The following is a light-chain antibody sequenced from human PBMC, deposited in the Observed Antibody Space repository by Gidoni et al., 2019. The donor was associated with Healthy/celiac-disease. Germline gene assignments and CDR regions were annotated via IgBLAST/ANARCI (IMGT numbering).Light chain of an antibody. V-gene: IGKV1-5*03. J-gene: IGKJ1*01. CDR1: QSLSSW. CDR2: KAS. CDR3: QQYPWT. Sequence: DIQMTQSPSTLSASVGDRVTITCRASQSLSSWLSWYQQKPGKAPKLLIYKASSLESGFPSRFSGSGSGTEFTLTIRSLQPDDFATYYCQQYPWTFGQGTKVEIK.